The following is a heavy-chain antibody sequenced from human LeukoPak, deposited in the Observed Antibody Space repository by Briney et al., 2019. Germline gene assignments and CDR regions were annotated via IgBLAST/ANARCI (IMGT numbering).Heavy chain of an antibody. Sequence: GGSLRLSCAASGFTFSGYSMNWVRQAPGKGLEWVSSISSSSSYIYYADSVKGRFTISRDNAKNSLYLQMNSLRAEDTAVYYCARDTTVCDAFDIWGQGTMVTVSS. CDR1: GFTFSGYS. CDR2: ISSSSSYI. CDR3: ARDTTVCDAFDI. V-gene: IGHV3-21*01. D-gene: IGHD4-17*01. J-gene: IGHJ3*02.